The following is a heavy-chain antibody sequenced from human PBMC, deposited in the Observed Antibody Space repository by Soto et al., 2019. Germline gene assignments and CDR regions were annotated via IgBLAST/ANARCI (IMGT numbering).Heavy chain of an antibody. Sequence: EVQLLESGGGLVQPGGSLRLSSAASGFTFSSYSMSWVRQAPGKGLEWVSGFRSGGDDDTTYYADSVRGRFTISRDNSKNTLFLQMNSLRAEDTAIYYCAKKVNSGSGSQFFDSWGQGTLVTVSS. J-gene: IGHJ5*01. CDR3: AKKVNSGSGSQFFDS. V-gene: IGHV3-23*01. CDR2: FRSGGDDDTT. CDR1: GFTFSSYS. D-gene: IGHD3-10*01.